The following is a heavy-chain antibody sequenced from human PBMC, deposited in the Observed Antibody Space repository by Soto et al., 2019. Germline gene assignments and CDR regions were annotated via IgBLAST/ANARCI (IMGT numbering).Heavy chain of an antibody. CDR1: GYTFTSYD. D-gene: IGHD3-22*01. V-gene: IGHV1-8*01. CDR3: ARDQFDYYDSSGYYSDAFDI. J-gene: IGHJ3*02. Sequence: ASVKVSCKASGYTFTSYDINWVRQATGQGLEWMGWMNPNSGNTGYAQKFQGRVTMTRNTSISTAYMELSSLRSEDTAVYYCARDQFDYYDSSGYYSDAFDIWGQGTMVTVSS. CDR2: MNPNSGNT.